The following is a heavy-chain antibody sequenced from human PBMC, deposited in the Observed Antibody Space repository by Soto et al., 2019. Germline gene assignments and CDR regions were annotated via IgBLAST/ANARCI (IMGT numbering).Heavy chain of an antibody. J-gene: IGHJ6*02. V-gene: IGHV3-21*01. D-gene: IGHD2-2*02. CDR2: ISSSSSYI. Sequence: GGSLRLSCAASGFTFSSYSMNWVRQAPGKGLEWVSSISSSSSYIYYADSVKGRFTISRDNAKNSLYLQMNSLRAEDTAVYYCARGGIRYCSSTSCYKGRYYYYYGMDVWGQGTTVTVSS. CDR1: GFTFSSYS. CDR3: ARGGIRYCSSTSCYKGRYYYYYGMDV.